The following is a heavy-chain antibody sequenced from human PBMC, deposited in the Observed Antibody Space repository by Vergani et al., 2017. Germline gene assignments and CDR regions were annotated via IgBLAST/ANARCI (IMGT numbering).Heavy chain of an antibody. D-gene: IGHD5-12*01. CDR1: GATFRSNT. V-gene: IGHV1-69*08. CDR3: ARGGYDWGATGAHY. J-gene: IGHJ4*02. CDR2: IIPVLGKT. Sequence: QVQLVQSGAEVKKPGSSVKVSCKASGATFRSNTISWVRQVPGQGLEWMGRIIPVLGKTKYAQDFQGRLTITADESTSTAYMELSSLRSEDTAVYYCARGGYDWGATGAHYWGQGTLVTVSS.